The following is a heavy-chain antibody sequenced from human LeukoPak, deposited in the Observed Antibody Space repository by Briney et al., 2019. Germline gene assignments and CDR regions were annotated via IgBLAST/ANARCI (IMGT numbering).Heavy chain of an antibody. V-gene: IGHV1-18*01. CDR2: ISAYNGNT. D-gene: IGHD3-10*02. J-gene: IGHJ4*02. CDR1: GYTFSKHG. Sequence: ASVKVSCKTSGYTFSKHGVSWVRQAPGQRLEWMGWISAYNGNTDYALRFQGRITLTTDTSTSTAFMDLRSLSSDDTATYYCARDYRHTTCSFDNRGFSDWGQGTLVTVSS. CDR3: ARDYRHTTCSFDNRGFSD.